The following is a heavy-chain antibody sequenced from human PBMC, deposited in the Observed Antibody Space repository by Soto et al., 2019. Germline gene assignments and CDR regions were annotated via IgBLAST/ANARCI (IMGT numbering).Heavy chain of an antibody. Sequence: SETLSLTCAVYGGSFSGYYWSWIRQPPGKGLEWIGEINHSGSTNYNPSLKSRVTTSVDTSKNQFSLKLSSVTAADTAVYYCARGGRSLRYFDWLQTYYGMDVWGQGTTVTVSS. V-gene: IGHV4-34*01. D-gene: IGHD3-9*01. CDR3: ARGGRSLRYFDWLQTYYGMDV. J-gene: IGHJ6*02. CDR2: INHSGST. CDR1: GGSFSGYY.